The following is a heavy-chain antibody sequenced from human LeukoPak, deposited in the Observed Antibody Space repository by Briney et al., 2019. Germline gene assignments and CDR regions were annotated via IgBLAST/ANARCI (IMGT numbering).Heavy chain of an antibody. Sequence: PGGSLRLSCAASGFPFSSHGMHWVRQAPGKGLEWVAVISYDGSNKYYADSVKGRFTISRDNSKNTLYLQMNSLRAEDTAVYYCAKDLSGSYFHWGQGTLVTVSS. CDR1: GFPFSSHG. V-gene: IGHV3-30*18. CDR3: AKDLSGSYFH. J-gene: IGHJ4*02. D-gene: IGHD1-26*01. CDR2: ISYDGSNK.